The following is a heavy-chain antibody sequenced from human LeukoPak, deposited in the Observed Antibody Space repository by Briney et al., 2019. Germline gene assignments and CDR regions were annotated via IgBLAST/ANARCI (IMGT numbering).Heavy chain of an antibody. J-gene: IGHJ4*02. CDR2: ISAYNGDT. Sequence: ASVKVSCKASGYTFKHHGITWVRQAPGQGLEWMGWISAYNGDTIYAQEFQGRVTMTTDTTTSTAYMELRSLRSDDTAVYYCARDIVVVPAAIQVSFDYWGQGTLVTVSS. CDR1: GYTFKHHG. CDR3: ARDIVVVPAAIQVSFDY. V-gene: IGHV1-18*01. D-gene: IGHD2-2*02.